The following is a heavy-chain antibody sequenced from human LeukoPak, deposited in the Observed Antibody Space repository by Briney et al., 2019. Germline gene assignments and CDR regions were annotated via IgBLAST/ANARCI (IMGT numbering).Heavy chain of an antibody. D-gene: IGHD5-12*01. J-gene: IGHJ3*02. Sequence: GASVKVACKASGYTYTNHGISRVRPAPGQGLEWMGWITAYNGNTNYAQKLQGRVTMTTDTSTSTAYMELRSLRSDDTAVYYCARTTPLRLVATNNEAFDIWGQGTMVTVSS. V-gene: IGHV1-18*01. CDR1: GYTYTNHG. CDR2: ITAYNGNT. CDR3: ARTTPLRLVATNNEAFDI.